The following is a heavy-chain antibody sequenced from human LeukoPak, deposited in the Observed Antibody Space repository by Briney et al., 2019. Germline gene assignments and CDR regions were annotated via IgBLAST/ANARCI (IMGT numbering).Heavy chain of an antibody. V-gene: IGHV1-18*01. J-gene: IGHJ4*02. CDR3: ARDALGAARSNFADY. CDR2: ISAYNGNT. Sequence: GASVKVSCKASGYTFTSYGISRVRQAPGQGLEWMGWISAYNGNTNYAQKLQGRVTMTTDTSTSTAYMELRSLRFDDTAVYYCARDALGAARSNFADYWGQGTLVTVSS. D-gene: IGHD6-6*01. CDR1: GYTFTSYG.